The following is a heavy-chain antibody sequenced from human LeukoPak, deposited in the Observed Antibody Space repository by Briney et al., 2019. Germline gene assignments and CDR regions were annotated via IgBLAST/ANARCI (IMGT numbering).Heavy chain of an antibody. CDR3: ARVLSGYYYSDAFDI. J-gene: IGHJ3*02. Sequence: SVKVSCKASGGTFSSYTIRWVRQAPGQGLEWMGRIIPIFGTANYAQKFQGRVTITTDESTSTAYMELSSLRSEDTAVYYCARVLSGYYYSDAFDIWGQGTMVTVSS. CDR2: IIPIFGTA. CDR1: GGTFSSYT. D-gene: IGHD3-22*01. V-gene: IGHV1-69*05.